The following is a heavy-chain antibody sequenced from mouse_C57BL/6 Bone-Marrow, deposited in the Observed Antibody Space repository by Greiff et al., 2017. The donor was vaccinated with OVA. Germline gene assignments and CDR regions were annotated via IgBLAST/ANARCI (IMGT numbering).Heavy chain of an antibody. CDR2: INPGSGGT. CDR3: ARVPRTNYYFDY. CDR1: GYAFTNYL. V-gene: IGHV1-54*01. J-gene: IGHJ2*01. D-gene: IGHD4-1*01. Sequence: QVQLQQSGAELVRPGTSVKVSCKASGYAFTNYLIEWVKQRPGQGLEWIGVINPGSGGTNYNEKFKGKATLTADKSSSTAYMQLSSLTSEDSAVYFCARVPRTNYYFDYWGQGTTLTVSS.